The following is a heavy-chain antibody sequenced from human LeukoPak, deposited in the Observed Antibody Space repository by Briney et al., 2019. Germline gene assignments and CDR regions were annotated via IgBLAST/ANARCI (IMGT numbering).Heavy chain of an antibody. V-gene: IGHV3-15*01. CDR2: IKSKTDGGTT. CDR1: GFTFSNAW. Sequence: GESLKISCAASGFTFSNAWMVWVRQAPGKGLEWVGRIKSKTDGGTTDYAAPVKGRFTISRDDSKNTLYLEMNSLKTEDTAVYYCTTRGSDSGCPFFWGQGTLVTVSS. J-gene: IGHJ4*02. D-gene: IGHD3-10*01. CDR3: TTRGSDSGCPFF.